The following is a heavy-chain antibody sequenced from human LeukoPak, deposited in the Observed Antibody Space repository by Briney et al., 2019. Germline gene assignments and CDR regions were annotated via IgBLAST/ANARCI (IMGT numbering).Heavy chain of an antibody. Sequence: GGSLRLSCAASGFTFSNAWMNWVRQAPGKGLEWVGRIKSKTDGGTTDYAAPVKGRFTISRDDSKNTLYLQMNSLKTEDTAVHYCTMQYSSSSGSFDYWGQGTLVTVSS. D-gene: IGHD6-6*01. J-gene: IGHJ4*02. V-gene: IGHV3-15*07. CDR1: GFTFSNAW. CDR2: IKSKTDGGTT. CDR3: TMQYSSSSGSFDY.